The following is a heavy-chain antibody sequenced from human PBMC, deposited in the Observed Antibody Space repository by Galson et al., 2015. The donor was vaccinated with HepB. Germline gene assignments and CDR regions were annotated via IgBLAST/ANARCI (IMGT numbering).Heavy chain of an antibody. D-gene: IGHD6-6*01. CDR1: GYTFTSYG. V-gene: IGHV1-18*04. J-gene: IGHJ4*02. CDR3: ARVRYSSSPLVFDY. CDR2: ISAYNGNT. Sequence: SVKVSCKASGYTFTSYGISWVRQAPGQGLEWMGWISAYNGNTNYAQKLQGRVTMTTDTSISTAYMELSRLRSDDTAVYYCARVRYSSSPLVFDYWGQGTLVTVSS.